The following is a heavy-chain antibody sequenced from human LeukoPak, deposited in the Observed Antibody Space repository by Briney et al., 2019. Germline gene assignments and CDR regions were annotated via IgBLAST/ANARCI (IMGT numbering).Heavy chain of an antibody. D-gene: IGHD3-9*01. CDR2: IYYSGST. CDR3: ARHLRYYDILTGYSLTQSFDY. V-gene: IGHV4-59*08. Sequence: SETLSLTCTVSGGSISSYYWNWIRQPPGKGLEWIGYIYYSGSTNYNPSLKSRVTISVDTSKNQFSLKLSSVTAADTAVYYCARHLRYYDILTGYSLTQSFDYWGQGTLVTVSS. J-gene: IGHJ4*02. CDR1: GGSISSYY.